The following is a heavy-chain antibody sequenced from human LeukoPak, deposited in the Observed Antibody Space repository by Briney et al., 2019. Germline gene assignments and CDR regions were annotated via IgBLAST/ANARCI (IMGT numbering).Heavy chain of an antibody. CDR1: GFTFSSYA. CDR2: ISGSGGST. D-gene: IGHD6-6*01. J-gene: IGHJ6*03. CDR3: AKEARRAARPGYYYYMDV. Sequence: GGSLRLSCAASGFTFSSYAMSWVRQAPGKGLEWASAISGSGGSTYYADSVKGRFTISRDNSKNTLYLQMNSLRAEDTAVYYCAKEARRAARPGYYYYMDVWGKGTTVTVSS. V-gene: IGHV3-23*01.